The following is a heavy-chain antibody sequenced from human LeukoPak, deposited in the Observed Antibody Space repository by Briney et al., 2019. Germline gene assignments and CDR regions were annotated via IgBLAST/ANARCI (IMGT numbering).Heavy chain of an antibody. Sequence: SEALSLTCAVSGASISSSHWWSWVRQPPRKGLEWIGEIYHGGSTNCNPSLKGRVTISVDRSNNQFSLRLTSVTAADTAVYYCARGEEHGSGTVHFDYWGQGTLVTVSS. CDR3: ARGEEHGSGTVHFDY. CDR1: GASISSSHW. CDR2: IYHGGST. J-gene: IGHJ4*02. V-gene: IGHV4-4*02. D-gene: IGHD3-10*01.